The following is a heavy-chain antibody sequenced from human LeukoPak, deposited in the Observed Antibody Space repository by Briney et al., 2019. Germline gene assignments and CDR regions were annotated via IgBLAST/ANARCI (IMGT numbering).Heavy chain of an antibody. J-gene: IGHJ6*02. V-gene: IGHV1-18*01. Sequence: ASVKVSCKASGYTFTSYGISWVRQAPGQGLECMGWISAYNGNTNYAQKLQGRVTMTTDTSTSTAYMELRSLRSDDTAVYYCARESSSWSSYYYYYGMDVWGQGTTVTVSS. CDR2: ISAYNGNT. CDR3: ARESSSWSSYYYYYGMDV. D-gene: IGHD6-13*01. CDR1: GYTFTSYG.